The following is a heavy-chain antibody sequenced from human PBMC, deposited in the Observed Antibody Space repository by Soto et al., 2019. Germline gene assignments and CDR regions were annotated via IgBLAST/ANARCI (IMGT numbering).Heavy chain of an antibody. V-gene: IGHV1-18*01. CDR3: AREGGYSYEYYFDY. CDR2: ISGYSGNT. CDR1: GYTFTSYG. Sequence: QVQLVQSGAEVKKPGASVKVSCKASGYTFTSYGINWVRQAPGQGLEWMGWISGYSGNTNYAQKLRGRVTMTTDTSTSTAYMELMSLRSDDTAVYYCAREGGYSYEYYFDYWGQGTLVTVSS. D-gene: IGHD5-18*01. J-gene: IGHJ4*02.